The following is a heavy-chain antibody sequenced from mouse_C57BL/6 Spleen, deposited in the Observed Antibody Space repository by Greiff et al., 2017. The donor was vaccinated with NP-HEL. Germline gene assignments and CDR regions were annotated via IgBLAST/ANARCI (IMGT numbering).Heavy chain of an antibody. CDR1: GYTFTSYW. D-gene: IGHD2-2*01. Sequence: QVQLQQPGAELVKPGASVKLSCKASGYTFTSYWMHWVKQRPGQGLEWIGMIHPNSGSTNYNEKFKSKATLTVDKSSSTAYMQLSSLTSEDSAVSFCARNGYDRNYFDYWGQGTTLTVSS. V-gene: IGHV1-64*01. CDR3: ARNGYDRNYFDY. CDR2: IHPNSGST. J-gene: IGHJ2*01.